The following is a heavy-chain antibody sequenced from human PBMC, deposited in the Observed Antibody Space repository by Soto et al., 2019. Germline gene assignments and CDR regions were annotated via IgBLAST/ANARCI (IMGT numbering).Heavy chain of an antibody. CDR2: FDPEDGET. V-gene: IGHV1-24*01. Sequence: ASVKVSCKVSGYTLTELSMHWVRQAPGKGREWMGGFDPEDGETIYAHKFQGRVTITEDTSTDPAYMELSSLRSEDTAVYYCATVYDYGDYHWFDPWGQGTLVTVSS. CDR3: ATVYDYGDYHWFDP. D-gene: IGHD4-17*01. J-gene: IGHJ5*02. CDR1: GYTLTELS.